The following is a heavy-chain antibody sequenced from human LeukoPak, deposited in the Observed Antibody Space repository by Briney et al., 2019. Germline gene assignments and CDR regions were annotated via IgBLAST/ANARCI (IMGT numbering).Heavy chain of an antibody. CDR3: ARIGGYSYGLAYFDY. Sequence: GGSLRLSCAASGFTFSDYYMSWIRQAPGKGLEWVSYISSSGSTKYYADSVKGRLTISRDNAKNSLDLQMNSLRAEDTAVYYCARIGGYSYGLAYFDYWGQGTLVTVPS. D-gene: IGHD5-18*01. CDR1: GFTFSDYY. V-gene: IGHV3-11*01. CDR2: ISSSGSTK. J-gene: IGHJ4*02.